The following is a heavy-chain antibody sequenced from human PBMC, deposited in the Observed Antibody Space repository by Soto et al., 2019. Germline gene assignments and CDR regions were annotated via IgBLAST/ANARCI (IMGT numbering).Heavy chain of an antibody. CDR1: GGSISTYY. Sequence: SETLSLTCTVSGGSISTYYWSWIRQPAGNGLEWIGRIYTSGSTNYNPSLKSRVTMSVDTSKNQFSLKLSSVTAADTAVYYCARDITMTVYQPKDAFDIWGQGTMVTVSS. CDR3: ARDITMTVYQPKDAFDI. V-gene: IGHV4-4*07. D-gene: IGHD3-22*01. J-gene: IGHJ3*02. CDR2: IYTSGST.